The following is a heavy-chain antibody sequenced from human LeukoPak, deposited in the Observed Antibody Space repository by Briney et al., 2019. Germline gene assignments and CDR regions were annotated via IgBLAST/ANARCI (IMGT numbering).Heavy chain of an antibody. CDR1: GFTFSSYW. Sequence: GGSLRLSCAASGFTFSSYWMSWVRQAPGKGLEWVANIKQDGSEKYYEDSVKGRFTISRDNAKNSLYLQMNSLRAEDTAVYYCARRYDSSGYALDYWGQGTLVTVSS. J-gene: IGHJ4*02. D-gene: IGHD3-22*01. CDR3: ARRYDSSGYALDY. V-gene: IGHV3-7*01. CDR2: IKQDGSEK.